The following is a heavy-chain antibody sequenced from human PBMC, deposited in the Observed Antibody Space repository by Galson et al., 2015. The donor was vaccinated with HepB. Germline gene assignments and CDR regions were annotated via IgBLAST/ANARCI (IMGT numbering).Heavy chain of an antibody. V-gene: IGHV3-30*04. CDR1: GFTFSSYA. CDR3: ARGRMVRGLSLRYDAVDI. Sequence: SLRLSCAGSGFTFSSYAMHWVRQAPGKGLEWVAVISFDGFNKYYADSVKGRFTTSRDNSKNTLYLQMNSLSAEDTAVYYCARGRMVRGLSLRYDAVDIWGQGTMVTVSS. D-gene: IGHD3-10*01. J-gene: IGHJ3*02. CDR2: ISFDGFNK.